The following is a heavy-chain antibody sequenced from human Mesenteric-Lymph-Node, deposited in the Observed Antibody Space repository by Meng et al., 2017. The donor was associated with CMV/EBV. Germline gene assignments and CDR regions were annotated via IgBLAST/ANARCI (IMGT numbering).Heavy chain of an antibody. J-gene: IGHJ6*02. CDR2: INTDGTDS. V-gene: IGHV3-74*01. D-gene: IGHD6-19*01. Sequence: GESLKNSCVASGFTFSRHWMHWVRQTPGKGLVWVSRINTDGTDSDSADSMKGRFTISRANAKNTLYLQMNSLRAEDTAVYYCARKNSGADLDLWGQGTTVTVSS. CDR3: ARKNSGADLDL. CDR1: GFTFSRHW.